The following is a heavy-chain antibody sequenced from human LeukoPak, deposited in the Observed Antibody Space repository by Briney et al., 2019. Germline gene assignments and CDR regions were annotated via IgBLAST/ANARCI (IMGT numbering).Heavy chain of an antibody. CDR1: GGFCIDCS. CDR2: INHSGST. D-gene: IGHD2-2*01. CDR3: ARGRIPIVVVPAADGGYFDY. V-gene: IGHV4-34*01. J-gene: IGHJ4*02. Sequence: PSETLSLPCAVYGGFCIDCSRSWIRQPPGKGQEWIGEINHSGSTNYNPSLKSRVTISVDTSKNQFSLKLSSVTAADTAVYYCARGRIPIVVVPAADGGYFDYWRQGNLLTVSS.